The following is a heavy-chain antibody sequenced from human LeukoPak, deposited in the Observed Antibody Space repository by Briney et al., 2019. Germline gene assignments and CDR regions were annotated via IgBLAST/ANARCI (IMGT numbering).Heavy chain of an antibody. Sequence: ASVKVSCKASGYTFTGYYMHWVRQAPGQGLEWMGWINPNSGGTNYAQKFQGRVTMTRDTSISTAYMELSRLRSDDTAVYYCARDREIAVAGSNWFDPWGQGTLVTVSS. CDR3: ARDREIAVAGSNWFDP. CDR2: INPNSGGT. J-gene: IGHJ5*02. CDR1: GYTFTGYY. D-gene: IGHD6-19*01. V-gene: IGHV1-2*02.